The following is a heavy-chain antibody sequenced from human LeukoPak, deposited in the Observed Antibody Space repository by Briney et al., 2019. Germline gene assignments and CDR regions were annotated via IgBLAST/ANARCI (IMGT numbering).Heavy chain of an antibody. CDR3: ATVRGNRDSIWYYEY. V-gene: IGHV3-33*08. CDR1: GFTVSNNF. D-gene: IGHD6-13*01. J-gene: IGHJ4*02. Sequence: PGGSLRLSCAASGFTVSNNFMGWARQAPGKGLEWVALISYDGSHTNYADSVKGRFTISRDNSKSTLFLQLNSLRAEDTAVYYCATVRGNRDSIWYYEYWGQGTLLTVSS. CDR2: ISYDGSHT.